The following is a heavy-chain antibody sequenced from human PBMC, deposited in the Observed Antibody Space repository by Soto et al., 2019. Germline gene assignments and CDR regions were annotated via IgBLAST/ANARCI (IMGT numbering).Heavy chain of an antibody. Sequence: ASVKVSCKASGGTFSSYAISWVRQAPGQGLEWMGGIIPIFGTANYAQKFQGRVTITADESTSTAYMELSSLRSEDTAVYYCARDPGLAARTSYFDYWGQGTLVTVSS. J-gene: IGHJ4*02. V-gene: IGHV1-69*13. CDR1: GGTFSSYA. D-gene: IGHD6-6*01. CDR2: IIPIFGTA. CDR3: ARDPGLAARTSYFDY.